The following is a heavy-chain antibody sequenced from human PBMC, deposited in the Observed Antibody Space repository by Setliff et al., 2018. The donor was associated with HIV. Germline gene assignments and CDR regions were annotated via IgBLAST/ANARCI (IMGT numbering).Heavy chain of an antibody. CDR2: ISYSGTT. Sequence: SETLSLTCTVSRGSIKYYFWSWIRQPPGKGLECIGHISYSGTTNYNPSLESRASISVDTSKNQFSLKLKSVTAADTAVYYCARDSDGSSYYHFAHWSQGTLVTVSS. J-gene: IGHJ4*02. CDR3: ARDSDGSSYYHFAH. D-gene: IGHD3-22*01. V-gene: IGHV4-59*01. CDR1: RGSIKYYF.